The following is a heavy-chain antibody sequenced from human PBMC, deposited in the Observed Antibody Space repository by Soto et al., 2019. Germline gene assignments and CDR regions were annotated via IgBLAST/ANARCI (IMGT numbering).Heavy chain of an antibody. Sequence: KPSETLSLTCTVSGGSISSYYWSWIRQPPGKGLEWIGYIYYSGSTNYNPSLKSRVTISVDTSKNQFSLKLSSVTAADTAVYYCARVRRGAAAGSPTYYFDYWGQGTLVTVSS. D-gene: IGHD6-13*01. J-gene: IGHJ4*02. CDR2: IYYSGST. CDR3: ARVRRGAAAGSPTYYFDY. V-gene: IGHV4-59*01. CDR1: GGSISSYY.